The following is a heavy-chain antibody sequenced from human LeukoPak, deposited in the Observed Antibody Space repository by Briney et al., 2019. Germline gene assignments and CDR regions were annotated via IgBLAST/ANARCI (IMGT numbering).Heavy chain of an antibody. CDR3: ARRRVEGVVIPSGGYFDY. D-gene: IGHD3-3*01. J-gene: IGHJ4*02. CDR2: IYHSGST. V-gene: IGHV4-30-2*01. Sequence: SETLSLTCTVSGGSISSGGYYWSWIRQPPGKGLEWIGYIYHSGSTYYNPSLKSRVTISVDRSKNQFSLKLSSVTAADTAVYYCARRRVEGVVIPSGGYFDYWGQGTLVTVSS. CDR1: GGSISSGGYY.